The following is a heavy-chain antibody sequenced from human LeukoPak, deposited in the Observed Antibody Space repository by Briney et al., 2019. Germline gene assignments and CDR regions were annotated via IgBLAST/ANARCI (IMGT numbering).Heavy chain of an antibody. CDR3: ARPTKLTGCFDS. V-gene: IGHV4-39*01. CDR1: GGSISSSNYY. J-gene: IGHJ4*02. Sequence: PSETLSLTCTGSGGSISSSNYYWGRIRQPPGKGLEWIGTIYYSGSTYYNPSLKSRVTISVDTSKNQFSLKVSSVTAADTAVYYCARPTKLTGCFDSWGRGTLVTVSS. D-gene: IGHD7-27*01. CDR2: IYYSGST.